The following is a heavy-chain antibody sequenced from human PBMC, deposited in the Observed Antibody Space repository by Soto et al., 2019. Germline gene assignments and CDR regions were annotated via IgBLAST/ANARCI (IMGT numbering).Heavy chain of an antibody. Sequence: ASVKVSCKASGYTFTSYAMHWVRQAPGQGLEWMGWINAGNGNTKYSQKFQGRVTITRDTSASTAYMELSSLRSEDTAVYYCARDRGSGWYPAPFYWGQGTLVTVSS. D-gene: IGHD6-19*01. CDR1: GYTFTSYA. V-gene: IGHV1-3*01. J-gene: IGHJ4*02. CDR2: INAGNGNT. CDR3: ARDRGSGWYPAPFY.